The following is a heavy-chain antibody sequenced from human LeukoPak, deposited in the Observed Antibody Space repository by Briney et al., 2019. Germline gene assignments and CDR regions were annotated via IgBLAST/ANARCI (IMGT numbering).Heavy chain of an antibody. J-gene: IGHJ4*02. CDR2: ISSSSSYI. Sequence: GGSLRLSCAASGFNFSSYSMNWVRQAPGKGLEWVSSISSSSSYIYYADSVKGRFTISRDNAKNSLYLQMDSLRAEDTAVYYCARDLRVFDYWGQGTLVTVSS. CDR3: ARDLRVFDY. CDR1: GFNFSSYS. V-gene: IGHV3-21*01.